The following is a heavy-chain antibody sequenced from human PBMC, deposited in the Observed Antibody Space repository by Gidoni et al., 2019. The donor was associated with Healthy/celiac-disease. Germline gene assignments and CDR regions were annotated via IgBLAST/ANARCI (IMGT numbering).Heavy chain of an antibody. Sequence: EVQLVESGGGLVKPGGSLRLSCAPSGYTCSSYSMNWVRQAPGKGLEWVSSISSSSSYIYYADSVKGRFTISRDNAKNSLYLQMNSLRAEDTAVYYCAREEGALKYNWNYILDYWGQGTLVTVSS. V-gene: IGHV3-21*01. D-gene: IGHD1-7*01. CDR1: GYTCSSYS. CDR2: ISSSSSYI. CDR3: AREEGALKYNWNYILDY. J-gene: IGHJ4*02.